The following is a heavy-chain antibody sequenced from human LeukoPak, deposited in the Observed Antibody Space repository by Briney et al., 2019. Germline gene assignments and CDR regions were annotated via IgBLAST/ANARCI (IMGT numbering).Heavy chain of an antibody. CDR3: ARGAGSYSYGMDV. Sequence: SETLSLTCTVSGGSISSGDYYWSWIRQPPGKGLEWIGYIYYSGSTYYNPSLKSRVTISVDTSKNQFSLKLSSVTAADTAVYYCARGAGSYSYGMDVWGQGTTVTVSS. CDR1: GGSISSGDYY. D-gene: IGHD1-1*01. CDR2: IYYSGST. J-gene: IGHJ6*02. V-gene: IGHV4-30-4*01.